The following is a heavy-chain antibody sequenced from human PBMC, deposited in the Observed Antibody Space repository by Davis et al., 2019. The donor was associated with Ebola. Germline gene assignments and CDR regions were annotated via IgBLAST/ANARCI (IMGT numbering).Heavy chain of an antibody. CDR1: GFTFSSYS. Sequence: GESLKISCAASGFTFSSYSMNWVRQAPGKGLEWVSSISSSSSYTNYADSVKGRFTISRDNAKNSLYLQMNSLRAEDTAVYYCARDLVIVATRYFDYWGQGTLVTVSS. V-gene: IGHV3-21*01. CDR3: ARDLVIVATRYFDY. D-gene: IGHD5-12*01. J-gene: IGHJ4*02. CDR2: ISSSSSYT.